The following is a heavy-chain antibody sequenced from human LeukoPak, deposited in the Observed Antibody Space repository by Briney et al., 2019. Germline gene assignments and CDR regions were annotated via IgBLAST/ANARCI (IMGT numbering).Heavy chain of an antibody. D-gene: IGHD1-1*01. V-gene: IGHV4-31*03. Sequence: TLSLTCTVSGGSISSGGYYWSWIRQHPGKGLEWIGYIYYSGSTYYNPSLKSRVTISVDTSKNQFSLKLTSVTAADTAVYYCARSVLGFNWIPSDYHYMDVWGKGTTVTVSS. J-gene: IGHJ6*03. CDR2: IYYSGST. CDR3: ARSVLGFNWIPSDYHYMDV. CDR1: GGSISSGGYY.